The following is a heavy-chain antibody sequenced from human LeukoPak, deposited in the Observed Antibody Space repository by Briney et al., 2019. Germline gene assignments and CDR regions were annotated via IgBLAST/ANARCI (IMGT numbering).Heavy chain of an antibody. CDR2: ITGGHYAT. J-gene: IGHJ5*02. D-gene: IGHD4-17*01. CDR1: GFTFSNYG. Sequence: GRSLRLSCAASGFTFSNYGMHWIRQAPGKGLEWVSSITGGHYATYNTDSVKGRFTISRDDAKNTLYLQMNSLRADDTAIYYCTKDPNGDYIGAFDPWGQGTLVTVSS. CDR3: TKDPNGDYIGAFDP. V-gene: IGHV3-23*01.